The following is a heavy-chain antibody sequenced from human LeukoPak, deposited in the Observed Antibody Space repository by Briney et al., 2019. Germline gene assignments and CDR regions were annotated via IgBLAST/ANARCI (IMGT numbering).Heavy chain of an antibody. J-gene: IGHJ5*02. CDR3: ARPYYYDSRIDP. V-gene: IGHV4-38-2*02. D-gene: IGHD3-22*01. Sequence: SETLSLTCTVSAHSISSGCYWGWIRPPPGKGLEWIGNIYQSGTTYNNPSLKSRVTMSADTSKNQLSLKLSSVTAADTAVYYCARPYYYDSRIDPWGQGILVTVSS. CDR2: IYQSGTT. CDR1: AHSISSGCY.